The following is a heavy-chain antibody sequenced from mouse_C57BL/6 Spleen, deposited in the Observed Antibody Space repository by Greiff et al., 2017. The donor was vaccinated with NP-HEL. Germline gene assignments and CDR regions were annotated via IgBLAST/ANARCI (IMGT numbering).Heavy chain of an antibody. V-gene: IGHV1-52*01. D-gene: IGHD2-4*01. CDR2: IDPSDSET. CDR1: GYTFTSYW. CDR3: ARGDYDYEGYYAMDY. J-gene: IGHJ4*01. Sequence: QVQLQQPGAELVRPGSSVKLSCKASGYTFTSYWMHWVKQRPIQGLEWIGNIDPSDSETHYNQKFKDKATLTVDKSSSTAYMQLSSLTSEDSAVYYCARGDYDYEGYYAMDYWGQGTSVTVSS.